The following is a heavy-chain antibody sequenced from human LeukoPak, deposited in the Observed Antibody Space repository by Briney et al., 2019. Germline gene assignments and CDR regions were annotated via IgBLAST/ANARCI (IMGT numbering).Heavy chain of an antibody. D-gene: IGHD3-22*01. Sequence: GGTLRLSCAASGFTFSSYAMSWVRQAPGKGLEWVSAISGSGGSTYYADSVKGRSTISRDNPKSTLYLQMNSLRAEDTAVYYCAKTYYYDSSGYYYWGNYYFDYWGQGTLVTVSS. CDR3: AKTYYYDSSGYYYWGNYYFDY. CDR2: ISGSGGST. V-gene: IGHV3-23*01. J-gene: IGHJ4*02. CDR1: GFTFSSYA.